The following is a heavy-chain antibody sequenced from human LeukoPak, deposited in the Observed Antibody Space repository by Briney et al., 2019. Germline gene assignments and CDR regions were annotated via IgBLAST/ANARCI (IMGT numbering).Heavy chain of an antibody. Sequence: GGSLQISCKGSGFSFNMYWIGWVRQMPGKGLEWMGIIYPGDSDTRYSPSFKGQVTISVDKSISTAYLQWSSLKASDTAMYYCASHGGAFDSWGQGTMITVSS. CDR1: GFSFNMYW. CDR2: IYPGDSDT. D-gene: IGHD4-23*01. V-gene: IGHV5-51*01. CDR3: ASHGGAFDS. J-gene: IGHJ3*02.